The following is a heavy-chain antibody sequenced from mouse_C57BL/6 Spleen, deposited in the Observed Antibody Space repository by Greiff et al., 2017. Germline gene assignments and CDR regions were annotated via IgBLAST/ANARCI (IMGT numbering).Heavy chain of an antibody. V-gene: IGHV3-1*01. CDR1: GYSITSGYD. D-gene: IGHD2-4*01. CDR2: ISYSGST. J-gene: IGHJ4*01. CDR3: ARGLPPYAMDY. Sequence: EVKLMESGPGMVKPSQSLSLTCTVTGYSITSGYDWHWIRHFPGNKLEWMGYISYSGSTNYNPSLKSRISITHDTSKNHFFLKLNSVTTEDTATYYCARGLPPYAMDYWGQGTSVTVSS.